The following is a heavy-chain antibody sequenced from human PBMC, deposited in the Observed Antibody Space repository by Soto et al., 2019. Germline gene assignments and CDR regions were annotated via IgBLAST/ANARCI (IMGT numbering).Heavy chain of an antibody. CDR1: GFTFRSFT. V-gene: IGHV3-21*01. D-gene: IGHD6-13*01. CDR2: ISSNSACI. Sequence: GGSLRLSCAASGFTFRSFTMNWVRQAPGKGLEWVSTISSNSACIYYTDALRGRFTISRDNAKNSPHLQMNSLRAEDTAVYYCTRDASRDSSARGWFDPWGPGTLVTVSS. CDR3: TRDASRDSSARGWFDP. J-gene: IGHJ5*02.